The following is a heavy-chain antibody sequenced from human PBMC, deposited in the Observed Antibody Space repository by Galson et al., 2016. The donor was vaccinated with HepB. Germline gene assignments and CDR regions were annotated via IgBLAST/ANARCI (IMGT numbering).Heavy chain of an antibody. CDR3: ARNGGSLLSAFDI. CDR2: IFYSGST. CDR1: GGSISSSSYS. D-gene: IGHD1-26*01. J-gene: IGHJ3*02. Sequence: ETLSLTCTVSGGSISSSSYSWGWIRQPPGKGLEWIGNIFYSGSTYYNPSLKSRVTISVDTSKTQFSLKMTSVTAADTAVYYCARNGGSLLSAFDIWGQGTMVIVSS. V-gene: IGHV4-39*01.